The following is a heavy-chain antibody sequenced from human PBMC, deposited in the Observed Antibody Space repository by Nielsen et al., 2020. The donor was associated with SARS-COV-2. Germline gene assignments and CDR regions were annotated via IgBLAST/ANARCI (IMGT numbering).Heavy chain of an antibody. V-gene: IGHV3-21*01. J-gene: IGHJ4*02. Sequence: GGSLRLSCAASGFTFSSYSINWVRQAPGKGLEWVSSISGTSLYIYYADSVKGRFTISRDNARNSVYLQMNSLRAEDTAVYYCASFQILWGQGTLVTVSA. CDR2: ISGTSLYI. CDR1: GFTFSSYS. CDR3: ASFQIL.